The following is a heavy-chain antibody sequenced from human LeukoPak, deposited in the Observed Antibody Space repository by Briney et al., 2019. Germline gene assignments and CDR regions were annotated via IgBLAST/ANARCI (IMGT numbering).Heavy chain of an antibody. CDR1: GFTFSSYG. D-gene: IGHD5-18*01. CDR3: AKPYTTMVDFGS. CDR2: ISFDGNNN. Sequence: GGSLRLSCAASGFTFSSYGMHWVRQAPGKGLEWVAVISFDGNNNYYADSVKGRFTISRDNSKNTMYLQMNSLRAEDTALYYCAKPYTTMVDFGSWGQGTLVTVSS. V-gene: IGHV3-30*18. J-gene: IGHJ4*02.